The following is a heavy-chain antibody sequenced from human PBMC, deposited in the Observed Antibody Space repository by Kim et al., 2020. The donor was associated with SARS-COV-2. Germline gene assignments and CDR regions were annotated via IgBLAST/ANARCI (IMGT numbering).Heavy chain of an antibody. Sequence: ASVKVSCKASAYTFTNYGISWVRQAPGQGLEWMGWISVYNGNTDYAQKLQGRVTMTTDTTTSTAYMELRSLRSDDTAVYYCARATDYYGWGSYVYYSAMDVWGQGTTVTVSS. V-gene: IGHV1-18*01. CDR1: AYTFTNYG. CDR3: ARATDYYGWGSYVYYSAMDV. J-gene: IGHJ6*02. CDR2: ISVYNGNT. D-gene: IGHD3-10*01.